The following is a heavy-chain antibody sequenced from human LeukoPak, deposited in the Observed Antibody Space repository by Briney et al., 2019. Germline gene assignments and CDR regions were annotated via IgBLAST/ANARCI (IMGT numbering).Heavy chain of an antibody. CDR1: GYTFTSYG. CDR3: ARWGIAFWGSYRHNWFDP. V-gene: IGHV1-18*01. CDR2: ISAYNGNT. Sequence: ASVKVSCKASGYTFTSYGISWVRQAPGQGLEWMGWISAYNGNTNYAQKFQGRVTITADESTSTAYMELSSLRSEDTAVYYCARWGIAFWGSYRHNWFDPWGQGTLVTVSS. J-gene: IGHJ5*02. D-gene: IGHD3-16*02.